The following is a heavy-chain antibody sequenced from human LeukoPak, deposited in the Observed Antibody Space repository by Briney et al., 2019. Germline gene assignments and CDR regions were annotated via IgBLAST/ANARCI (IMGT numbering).Heavy chain of an antibody. V-gene: IGHV1-8*01. CDR3: ARESLTIFGVVIMDY. CDR2: MNPNSGNT. Sequence: APVKVSCKASGYTFTSYDINWVRQATGQGLEWMGWMNPNSGNTGYAQKFQGRVTMTRNTSKSTAYMELSSLRSEDTAVYYCARESLTIFGVVIMDYWGQGTLVTVSS. J-gene: IGHJ4*02. CDR1: GYTFTSYD. D-gene: IGHD3-3*01.